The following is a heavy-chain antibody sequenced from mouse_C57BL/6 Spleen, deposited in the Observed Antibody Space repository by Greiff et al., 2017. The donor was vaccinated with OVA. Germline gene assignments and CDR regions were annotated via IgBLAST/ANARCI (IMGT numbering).Heavy chain of an antibody. D-gene: IGHD4-1*01. V-gene: IGHV5-6*01. Sequence: EVMLVESGGDLVKPGGSLKLSCAASGFTFSSYGMSWVRQTPDKRLEWVATISSGGSYTYYPDSVKGRFTISRDNAKNTLYLQMSSLKSEDTAVYYCARQAGTGAWFAYWGQGTLVTVSA. J-gene: IGHJ3*01. CDR2: ISSGGSYT. CDR3: ARQAGTGAWFAY. CDR1: GFTFSSYG.